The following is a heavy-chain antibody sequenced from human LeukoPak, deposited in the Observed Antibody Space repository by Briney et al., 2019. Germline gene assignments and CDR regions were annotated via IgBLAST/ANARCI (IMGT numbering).Heavy chain of an antibody. CDR2: IGSSGATQ. CDR1: GFTFINYA. D-gene: IGHD3-3*02. V-gene: IGHV3-23*01. J-gene: IGHJ4*02. CDR3: ARVFSTYYFDY. Sequence: PGGSLRLSCAASGFTFINYAMSWVRQAPGKGLQWVSAIGSSGATQHYADAVKGRFTISRDNSKNTVYLQMNSLRGEDTAVYYCARVFSTYYFDYWGQGTLVTVSS.